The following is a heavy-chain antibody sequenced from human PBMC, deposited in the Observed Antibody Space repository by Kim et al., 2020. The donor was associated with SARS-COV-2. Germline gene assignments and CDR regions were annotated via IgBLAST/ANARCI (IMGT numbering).Heavy chain of an antibody. CDR1: GFTFSSYA. V-gene: IGHV3-30*04. Sequence: GGSLRLSCAASGFTFSSYAMHWVRQAPGKGLEWVAVISYDGSNKYYADSVKGRFTISRDNSKNTLYLQMNSLRAEDTAVYYCVTDGDYSSSWYGYYYGMDVWGQGTTVTVSS. CDR3: VTDGDYSSSWYGYYYGMDV. J-gene: IGHJ6*02. D-gene: IGHD6-13*01. CDR2: ISYDGSNK.